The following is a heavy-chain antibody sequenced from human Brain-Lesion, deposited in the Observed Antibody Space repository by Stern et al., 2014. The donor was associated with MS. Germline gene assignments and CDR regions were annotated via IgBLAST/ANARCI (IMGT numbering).Heavy chain of an antibody. J-gene: IGHJ1*01. CDR2: LTGRGGPT. D-gene: IGHD6-19*01. CDR3: AKWPHHIAVAGTRYFQH. V-gene: IGHV3-23*04. Sequence: VQLVESGGGLVQPGGSLSLSCAASGFSFSTYAMSWVRQTPGKGLQWVSVLTGRGGPTYYAYSVKGRFTISRDNSKNTLYLQMDSRRADDTAVYYCAKWPHHIAVAGTRYFQHWGQGTLVTVSS. CDR1: GFSFSTYA.